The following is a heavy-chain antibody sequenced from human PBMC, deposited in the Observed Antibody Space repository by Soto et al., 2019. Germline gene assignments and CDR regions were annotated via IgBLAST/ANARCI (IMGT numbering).Heavy chain of an antibody. V-gene: IGHV3-23*01. CDR2: ISGSGGST. J-gene: IGHJ4*02. CDR3: AKWGYYYGSGSYLAY. CDR1: GFTFSSYA. Sequence: GGSLRLSCAASGFTFSSYAMSWVRQAPGKGLEWVSAISGSGGSTYYADSVKGRFTISRDNSKNTLYLQMNSLRAEDTAVYYCAKWGYYYGSGSYLAYWGQGTLVTVSS. D-gene: IGHD3-10*01.